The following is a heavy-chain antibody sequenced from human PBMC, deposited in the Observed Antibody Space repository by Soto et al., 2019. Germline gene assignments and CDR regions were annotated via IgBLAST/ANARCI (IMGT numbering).Heavy chain of an antibody. CDR1: GFTFSNYA. CDR3: AKLSGSIWRGSVDV. J-gene: IGHJ6*02. D-gene: IGHD6-13*01. CDR2: IRGSDGVT. Sequence: EVQLLESGGGLVQPGGSLRLSCAASGFTFSNYAMSWVRQAPGKGLEWVSPIRGSDGVTYYADSVKGRFTISRDISKNTRYLQMNSLGVEDTAVYYCAKLSGSIWRGSVDVWGQGTTVTVS. V-gene: IGHV3-23*01.